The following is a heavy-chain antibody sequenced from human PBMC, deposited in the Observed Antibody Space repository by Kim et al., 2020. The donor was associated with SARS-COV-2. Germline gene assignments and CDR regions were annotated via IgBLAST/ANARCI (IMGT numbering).Heavy chain of an antibody. CDR1: GFTFSSYG. J-gene: IGHJ4*02. V-gene: IGHV3-33*01. CDR3: AREFLGYDSSKTPGFDY. Sequence: GGSLRLSCAASGFTFSSYGMHWVRQAPGKGLEWVAVIWYDGSNKYYADSVKGRFTISRDNSKNTLYLQMNSLRAEDTAVYYCAREFLGYDSSKTPGFDYWGQGTLVTVSS. CDR2: IWYDGSNK. D-gene: IGHD3-22*01.